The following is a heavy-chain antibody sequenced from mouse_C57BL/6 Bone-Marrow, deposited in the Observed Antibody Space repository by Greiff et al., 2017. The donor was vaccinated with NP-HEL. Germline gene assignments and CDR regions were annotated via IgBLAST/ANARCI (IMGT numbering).Heavy chain of an antibody. V-gene: IGHV1-19*01. D-gene: IGHD2-10*02. J-gene: IGHJ2*01. CDR1: GYTFTDYY. Sequence: VQLQQSGPVLVKPGASVKMSCKASGYTFTDYYMNWVKQSHGKSLEWIGVINPYNGGTSYNQKFKGKATLTVYKSSSTAYMELNSLTSEDSAVYYCARYGNYFDYWGQGTTLTVSS. CDR3: ARYGNYFDY. CDR2: INPYNGGT.